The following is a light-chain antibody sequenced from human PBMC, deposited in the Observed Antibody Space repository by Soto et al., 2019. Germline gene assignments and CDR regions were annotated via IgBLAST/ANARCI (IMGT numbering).Light chain of an antibody. J-gene: IGLJ2*01. V-gene: IGLV4-69*01. CDR2: VNSDGSH. CDR3: YTWCAGMVF. CDR1: RGHSSSA. Sequence: QPVLTQSPSASASLGASVKLTCTLSRGHSSSAIAWHQQQPEKGPRSLMKVNSDGSHTKGDEIPDRFSGSSSGAERYLIIVNLPSEDEARYHCYTWCAGMVFFGRGTRLTVL.